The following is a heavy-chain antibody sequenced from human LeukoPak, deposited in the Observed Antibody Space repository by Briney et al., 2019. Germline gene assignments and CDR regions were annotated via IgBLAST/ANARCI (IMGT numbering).Heavy chain of an antibody. CDR3: AKGGIAAAGPYFDY. CDR1: GFTFSSYG. V-gene: IGHV3-30*18. CDR2: ISYDGSNK. D-gene: IGHD6-13*01. Sequence: GGSLRLSCAASGFTFSSYGMHWVRQAPGKGLEWVAVISYDGSNKYYADSVKGRFIISGDNSKNTLYLQMNSLRAEDTAVYYCAKGGIAAAGPYFDYWGQGTLVTVSS. J-gene: IGHJ4*02.